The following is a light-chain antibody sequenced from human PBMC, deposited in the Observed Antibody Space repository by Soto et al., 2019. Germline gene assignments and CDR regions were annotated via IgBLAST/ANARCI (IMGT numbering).Light chain of an antibody. CDR3: QQRSNWPRVIT. J-gene: IGKJ5*01. V-gene: IGKV3-11*01. Sequence: EIVLTQSPATLSLSPGERVTLSCRASQSFSSYLAWYQQKPGQAPRLLIYDASKRATGIPARFSGRGSGTEFTLTISSLEPEDFAVYYCQQRSNWPRVITFGQGTRLEIK. CDR2: DAS. CDR1: QSFSSY.